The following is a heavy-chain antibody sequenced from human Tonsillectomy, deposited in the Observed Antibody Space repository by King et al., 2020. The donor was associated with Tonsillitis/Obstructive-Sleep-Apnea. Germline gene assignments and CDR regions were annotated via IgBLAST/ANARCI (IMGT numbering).Heavy chain of an antibody. J-gene: IGHJ4*02. D-gene: IGHD3-3*01. CDR1: GDSINSYY. CDR2: NSYSGNT. Sequence: QLQESGPGLVKPSETLSLTCTVSGDSINSYYWSWIRQPPGKGLEWIGYNSYSGNTNYNPSLKSRVTISIDTSKNQFSLKLRSVTAADTAVYYCAGSKGSGSYFDYWGQGTLVTVSS. V-gene: IGHV4-59*01. CDR3: AGSKGSGSYFDY.